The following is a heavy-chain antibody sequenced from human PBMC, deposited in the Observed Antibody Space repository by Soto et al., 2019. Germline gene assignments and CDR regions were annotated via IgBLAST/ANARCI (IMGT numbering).Heavy chain of an antibody. CDR1: GFTFSSYA. CDR3: AKDIWPVLYGDYPYYFDY. J-gene: IGHJ4*02. Sequence: GGSLRLSCAASGFTFSSYAMSWVRQAPGKGLEWVSAISGSGGSTYYADSVKGRFTISRDNSKNTLYLQMNSLRAEDTAVYYCAKDIWPVLYGDYPYYFDYWGQGTLVTVSS. D-gene: IGHD4-17*01. V-gene: IGHV3-23*01. CDR2: ISGSGGST.